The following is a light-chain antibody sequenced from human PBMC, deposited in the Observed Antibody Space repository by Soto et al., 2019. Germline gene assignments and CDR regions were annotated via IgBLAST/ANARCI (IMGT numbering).Light chain of an antibody. CDR2: EVS. CDR3: SSYADSDTLYV. Sequence: QSVLTQPASVSGSPGQSITISCIGTSSDVGAYNYVSWYQQHPGKAPKLLIFEVSSRPSGVSNRFSGSKSGSTASLTISGLQAEDEADYYCSSYADSDTLYVFGTGTKVTVL. CDR1: SSDVGAYNY. J-gene: IGLJ1*01. V-gene: IGLV2-14*01.